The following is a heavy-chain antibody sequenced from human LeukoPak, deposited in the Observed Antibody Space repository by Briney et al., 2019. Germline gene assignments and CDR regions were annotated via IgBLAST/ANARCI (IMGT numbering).Heavy chain of an antibody. CDR2: ISSRDDDI. V-gene: IGHV3-21*05. D-gene: IGHD3-22*01. Sequence: PGGSLRLSCAASGFTFSSYGMNWVRQAPGKGLEWVSFISSRDDDINYADFVKGRFTISRDTAKNTLYLQMNSLRVEDTAIYYCVRYYDTTGYPYYFDYWGQGTLVTVSP. CDR1: GFTFSSYG. J-gene: IGHJ4*02. CDR3: VRYYDTTGYPYYFDY.